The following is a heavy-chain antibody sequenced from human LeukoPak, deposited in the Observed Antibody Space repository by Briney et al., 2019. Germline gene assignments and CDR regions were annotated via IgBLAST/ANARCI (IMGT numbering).Heavy chain of an antibody. CDR1: GFIFSSYT. J-gene: IGHJ3*02. D-gene: IGHD2-8*01. Sequence: GGSLRLSCAASGFIFSSYTMNWVRQAPGKGLEWVSVISSSSSAIYYTDSVKGRFTISRDNAKNSLFLLMNSLSAEDTAVYYCARGTYGVYVLDIWGQGTMVTVSS. V-gene: IGHV3-48*01. CDR2: ISSSSSAI. CDR3: ARGTYGVYVLDI.